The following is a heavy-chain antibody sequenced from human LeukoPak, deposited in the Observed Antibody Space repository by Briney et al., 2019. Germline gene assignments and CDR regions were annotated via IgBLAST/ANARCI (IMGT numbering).Heavy chain of an antibody. D-gene: IGHD2-2*03. CDR3: ARLSFYLVNNGYCYFDY. J-gene: IGHJ4*02. V-gene: IGHV4-38-2*02. CDR1: GYSISIGHY. Sequence: PSETLSLTCTVAGYSISIGHYWGWIRQPPGKGLEWIGHIYHSGHTYYNPSHKSRATMSVDTSKNQVSLNLSSVTAADTAVYYCARLSFYLVNNGYCYFDYWGQGTLATISS. CDR2: IYHSGHT.